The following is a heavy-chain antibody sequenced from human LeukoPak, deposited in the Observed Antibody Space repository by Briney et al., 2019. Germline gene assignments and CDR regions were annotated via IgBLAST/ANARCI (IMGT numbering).Heavy chain of an antibody. V-gene: IGHV3-21*01. Sequence: GGSLRLSCAASGFTFSSYSMNWVRQAPGKGLEWVSSISSSSSYIYYADSVKGRFTISRDNAKNSLYLQMNSLRAEDTAVYYCARSPYCGGDCYTFDYWGQGTLDTVSS. CDR1: GFTFSSYS. CDR2: ISSSSSYI. CDR3: ARSPYCGGDCYTFDY. J-gene: IGHJ4*02. D-gene: IGHD2-21*01.